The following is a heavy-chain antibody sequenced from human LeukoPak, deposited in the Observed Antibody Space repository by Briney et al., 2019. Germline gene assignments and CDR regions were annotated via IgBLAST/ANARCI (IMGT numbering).Heavy chain of an antibody. CDR1: GGSISSNSYY. J-gene: IGHJ4*02. CDR2: IYYSGST. Sequence: SETLSLTCTVSGGSISSNSYYCGWIRQPPGKGLEWIGTIYYSGSTYYNPSLKSRVTISVDTSKNQFSLKLSSATAADTAVYYCARLTPSCSSTSCYIDSWGQGTLVTVSS. CDR3: ARLTPSCSSTSCYIDS. V-gene: IGHV4-39*01. D-gene: IGHD2-2*01.